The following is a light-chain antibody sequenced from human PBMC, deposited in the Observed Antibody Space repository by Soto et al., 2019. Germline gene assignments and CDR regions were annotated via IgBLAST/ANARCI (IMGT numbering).Light chain of an antibody. CDR2: GSS. CDR3: QQYGSSPPYT. CDR1: QSVSNNY. Sequence: EVVLTQSPGTLSLSPGERATLSCRASQSVSNNYFAWYQQKPGQAPRLLIFGSSDRPTGIPDRFSGSGSGTDFTLTISRLEPEDFAVYYCQQYGSSPPYTFGQETKLEIK. J-gene: IGKJ2*01. V-gene: IGKV3-20*01.